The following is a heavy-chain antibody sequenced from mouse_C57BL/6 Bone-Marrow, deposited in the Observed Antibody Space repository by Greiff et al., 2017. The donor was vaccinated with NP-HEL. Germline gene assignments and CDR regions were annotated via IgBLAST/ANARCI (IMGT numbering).Heavy chain of an antibody. CDR1: GYTFTDYY. Sequence: VQLQQSGPVLVKPGASVKMSCKASGYTFTDYYMNWVKQSHGKSLEWIGVINPYNGGTSYNQKFKGKATLTVDKSSSTAYMELSSLTSEDSAVYYCARTGDYDQYYYAMDYWGQGTSVTVSS. CDR3: ARTGDYDQYYYAMDY. J-gene: IGHJ4*01. CDR2: INPYNGGT. V-gene: IGHV1-19*01. D-gene: IGHD2-4*01.